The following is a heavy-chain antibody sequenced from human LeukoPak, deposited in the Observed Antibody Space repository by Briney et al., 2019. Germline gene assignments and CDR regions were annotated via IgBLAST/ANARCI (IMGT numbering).Heavy chain of an antibody. CDR1: GFTHSNYD. CDR2: ISTSSRYI. D-gene: IGHD2-2*01. V-gene: IGHV3-21*01. Sequence: GGSLRLSRAASGFTHSNYDMNWVRQAPGKGLEWVSSISTSSRYIYYKDSVRGRFTISRDDAKNSLYLEMNSLRAEDTAVYYCARADCSSSTCCLRRGWFDPWGQGTLVTVSS. J-gene: IGHJ5*02. CDR3: ARADCSSSTCCLRRGWFDP.